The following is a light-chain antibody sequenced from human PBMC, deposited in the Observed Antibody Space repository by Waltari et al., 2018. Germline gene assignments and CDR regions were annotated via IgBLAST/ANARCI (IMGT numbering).Light chain of an antibody. CDR1: SSDVGASTL. J-gene: IGLJ2*01. CDR3: CSYAGRSTLV. CDR2: EVY. Sequence: QSALTQPASVSGSAGQSITISCTGTSSDVGASTLISWYQQYPGKAPTLMIYEVYKRPSGVSDRFSGSKSDNTASLTISGLQAEDEADYYCCSYAGRSTLVFGGGTKVTVL. V-gene: IGLV2-23*02.